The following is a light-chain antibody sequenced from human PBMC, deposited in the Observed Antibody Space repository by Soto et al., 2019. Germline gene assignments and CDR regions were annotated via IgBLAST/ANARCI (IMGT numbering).Light chain of an antibody. Sequence: QYALTQPASVSGSPGQSITISCTGTSSDVGGYNYVSWYQQHPGKAPKLMIYDVSNRSSGVSNRFSGSKSGNTASLTISGLQAEDEADYYCSSYTSSSTGFGGGTKLTVL. V-gene: IGLV2-14*01. CDR3: SSYTSSSTG. J-gene: IGLJ2*01. CDR1: SSDVGGYNY. CDR2: DVS.